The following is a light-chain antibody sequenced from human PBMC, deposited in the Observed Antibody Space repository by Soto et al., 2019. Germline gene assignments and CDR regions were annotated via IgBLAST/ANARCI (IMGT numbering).Light chain of an antibody. CDR1: SGDIGSYNR. V-gene: IGLV2-14*01. Sequence: QSALTQPASVSGSPGQSITISCTGTSGDIGSYNRVSWYQQHPGKAPKLIIYEVTDRPSGVSNRFSGSKSGNTASLTISGLQAEDEAEYYCSSYTNNNTRACVFGTGNKVTVL. J-gene: IGLJ1*01. CDR2: EVT. CDR3: SSYTNNNTRACV.